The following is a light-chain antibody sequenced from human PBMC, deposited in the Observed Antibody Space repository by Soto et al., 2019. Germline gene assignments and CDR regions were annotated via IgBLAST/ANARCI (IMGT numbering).Light chain of an antibody. CDR1: QSFSSY. J-gene: IGKJ4*01. V-gene: IGKV3-11*01. CDR2: DAS. CDR3: QQRSNCPLT. Sequence: EVVLTHSPATLSLSPGERATLSCRASQSFSSYLAWYQQKPGQAPRLLIYDASNRATGIPARFSGSGSGTDFTLTISSLEPEAFAAYYCQQRSNCPLTFGGGTKVDIK.